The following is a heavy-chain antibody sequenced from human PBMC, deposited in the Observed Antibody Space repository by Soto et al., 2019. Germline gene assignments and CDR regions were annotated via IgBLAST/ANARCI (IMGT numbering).Heavy chain of an antibody. CDR2: IIPNNGNT. CDR3: ARVGGGNWNDLGYYYYYGMDV. V-gene: IGHV1-18*01. J-gene: IGHJ6*02. CDR1: GGTFSSYA. Sequence: ASVKVSCKASGGTFSSYAISWVRQAPGQGLEWMGGIIPNNGNTNYAQKLQGRVTMTTDTSTSTAYMELRSLRSDDTAVYYCARVGGGNWNDLGYYYYYGMDVWGQGTTVTVSS. D-gene: IGHD1-1*01.